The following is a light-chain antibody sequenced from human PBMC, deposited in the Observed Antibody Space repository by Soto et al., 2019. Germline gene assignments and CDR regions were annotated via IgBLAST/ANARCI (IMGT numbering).Light chain of an antibody. CDR1: SSDVGGYNY. J-gene: IGLJ3*02. Sequence: QSVLTQPASVSGSPGQSITISCTGTSSDVGGYNYVCWYQQYPGKAPELIIYQVSHRPSGVSNRFSGSKSGNTASLTISGLQAEDEADYYCSSYTSNTNMVFG. CDR3: SSYTSNTNMV. CDR2: QVS. V-gene: IGLV2-14*01.